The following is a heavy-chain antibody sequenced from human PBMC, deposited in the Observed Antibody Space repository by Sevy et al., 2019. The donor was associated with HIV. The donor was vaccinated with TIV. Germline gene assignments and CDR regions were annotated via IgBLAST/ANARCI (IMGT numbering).Heavy chain of an antibody. D-gene: IGHD3-22*01. CDR2: ISSSGSSI. V-gene: IGHV3-48*03. CDR1: GFTFSSYD. J-gene: IGHJ5*02. Sequence: GGSLRLSCTASGFTFSSYDMNWVRQAPGKGLEWVSKISSSGSSIYYADSVKGRFTISRDNAKNSLNLQMKSLRAEDTALYYCVRNGGAYDTGFDPWGQGTLVTVSS. CDR3: VRNGGAYDTGFDP.